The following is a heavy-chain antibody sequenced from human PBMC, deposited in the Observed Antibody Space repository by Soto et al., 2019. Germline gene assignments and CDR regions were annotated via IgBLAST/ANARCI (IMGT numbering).Heavy chain of an antibody. CDR3: ARIQLEHYYYYGMDV. D-gene: IGHD1-1*01. CDR1: GFTFSSYW. Sequence: PGGSLRLSCAASGFTFSSYWMSWVRQAPGKGLEWVANIKQDGSEKYYVDSVKGRFTISRDNAKNSLYLQMNSLRAEDTAVYYCARIQLEHYYYYGMDVWGQGTTVTVSS. V-gene: IGHV3-7*01. J-gene: IGHJ6*02. CDR2: IKQDGSEK.